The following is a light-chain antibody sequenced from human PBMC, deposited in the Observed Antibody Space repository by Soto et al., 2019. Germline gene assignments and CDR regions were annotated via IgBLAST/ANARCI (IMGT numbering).Light chain of an antibody. CDR2: EVT. CDR3: CSYAGSSAFD. Sequence: QSALTQPVSVSGSPGQSITIACTGTSSDVGRYNLVSWYQQHAGQAPKLMIYEVTKRPSCVSNRFSGSKSGNTASLTISGLQAEDEAEYYCCSYAGSSAFDFGGGTKLAVL. J-gene: IGLJ2*01. CDR1: SSDVGRYNL. V-gene: IGLV2-23*02.